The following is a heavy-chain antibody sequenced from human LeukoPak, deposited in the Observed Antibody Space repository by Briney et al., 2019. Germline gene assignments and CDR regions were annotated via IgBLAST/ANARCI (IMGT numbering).Heavy chain of an antibody. V-gene: IGHV3-74*01. CDR2: INSDGSSR. CDR3: ARGLEHSSSAGY. Sequence: PGGSLRLSCAASGFTFSNYWMSWVRQAPGKGLVWVSRINSDGSSRHYADSVKGRFTISRDNAKNTLYLQMNSLRAEDTAVYYCARGLEHSSSAGYWGQGTLVTVSS. J-gene: IGHJ4*02. D-gene: IGHD6-6*01. CDR1: GFTFSNYW.